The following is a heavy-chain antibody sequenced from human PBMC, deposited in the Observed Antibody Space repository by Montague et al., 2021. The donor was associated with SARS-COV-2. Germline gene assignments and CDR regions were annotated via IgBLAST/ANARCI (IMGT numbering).Heavy chain of an antibody. Sequence: SETLSLTCTVSGGSISSSSHYWGWIRQPPGEGLEWIGSIYYSGSTYYNSSLKSRVTISVDTSKNQFSLKLNSVTAADTAVYYCARLVWFGELSSENWFDPWGQGTLVTVSS. CDR1: GGSISSSSHY. J-gene: IGHJ5*02. D-gene: IGHD3-10*01. V-gene: IGHV4-39*01. CDR2: IYYSGST. CDR3: ARLVWFGELSSENWFDP.